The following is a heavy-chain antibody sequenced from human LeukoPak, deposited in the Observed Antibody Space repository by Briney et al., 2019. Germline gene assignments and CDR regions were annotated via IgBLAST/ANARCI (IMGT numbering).Heavy chain of an antibody. CDR3: AKLGCSSTSCYDGGSDY. D-gene: IGHD2-2*01. J-gene: IGHJ4*02. Sequence: PGGSLGLSCAASGFTFSSYGMHWVRQAPGKGLEWVAFIRYDGSNKYYADYVKGRFTISRDNSKNTLYLRMNGLRAEDTAVYYCAKLGCSSTSCYDGGSDYWGQGTLVTVSS. CDR2: IRYDGSNK. V-gene: IGHV3-30*02. CDR1: GFTFSSYG.